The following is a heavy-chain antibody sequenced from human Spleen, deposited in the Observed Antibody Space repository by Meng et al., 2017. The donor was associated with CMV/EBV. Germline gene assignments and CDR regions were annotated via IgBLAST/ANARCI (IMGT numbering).Heavy chain of an antibody. Sequence: SCPTSGYRFDTFSIAWVRQAPGQGLEWLGAISPQFHISYHAQHLEGRVTMTADSSTNSAYLELRSLTLADTAVYYCARGQLKYYFDYWGRGTLVTVSS. CDR3: ARGQLKYYFDY. D-gene: IGHD3-10*01. CDR1: GYRFDTFS. V-gene: IGHV1-18*01. J-gene: IGHJ4*02. CDR2: ISPQFHIS.